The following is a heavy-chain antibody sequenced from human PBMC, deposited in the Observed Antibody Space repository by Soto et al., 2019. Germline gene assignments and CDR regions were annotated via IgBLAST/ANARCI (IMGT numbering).Heavy chain of an antibody. Sequence: PSETLSLTFAVSGGSVSSAVFSWNWIRQPPGQGMELIGYISHGGSPHYTPSLRSRVSISVDRSTNVISLNLTSITPADTAVYFCARGHYYYAMHXWGQATTVTVS. J-gene: IGHJ6*02. V-gene: IGHV4-30-2*01. CDR2: ISHGGSP. CDR1: GGSVSSAVFS. CDR3: ARGHYYYAMHX.